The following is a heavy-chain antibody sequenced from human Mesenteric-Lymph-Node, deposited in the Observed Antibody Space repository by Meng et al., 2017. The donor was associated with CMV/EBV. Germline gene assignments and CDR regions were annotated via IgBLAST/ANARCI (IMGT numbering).Heavy chain of an antibody. CDR3: ARVGGSSWLPDY. CDR1: GFTFSNYW. J-gene: IGHJ4*02. CDR2: IKQDESEK. V-gene: IGHV3-7*01. Sequence: GESLKISCVASGFTFSNYWMSWVRQAPGKGLEWVANIKQDESEKYYADSVKGRFTISRDNAKNSLYLQMNSLRAEDTAVYFCARVGGSSWLPDYWGQGTLVTVSS. D-gene: IGHD6-13*01.